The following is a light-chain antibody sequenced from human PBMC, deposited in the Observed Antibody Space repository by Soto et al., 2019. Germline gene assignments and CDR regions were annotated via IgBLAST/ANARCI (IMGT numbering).Light chain of an antibody. CDR2: AAS. J-gene: IGKJ1*01. CDR3: QNYNGDPWT. CDR1: QGISTY. V-gene: IGKV1-27*01. Sequence: DIQMTQSPSSLSASVGDRVTITCRASQGISTYLVWYQQKPGTVPKLLIFAASALHSGVPSRFSGGGSGTDFTLTISSLQPDDVATYYCQNYNGDPWTFGQGTKVEIK.